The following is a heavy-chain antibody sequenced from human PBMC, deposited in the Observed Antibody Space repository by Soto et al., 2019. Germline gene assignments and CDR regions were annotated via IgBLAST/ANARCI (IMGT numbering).Heavy chain of an antibody. Sequence: VASVKVSCKASGYTFTSYAMHWVRQAPGQRLEWMGWINAGNGNTKYSQKFQGRVTITKDTSANTAYMELRSLRADDTAMYYCARGGYYDSSGSRNYYYYGMNVWGQGTTVTVSS. CDR2: INAGNGNT. D-gene: IGHD3-22*01. CDR3: ARGGYYDSSGSRNYYYYGMNV. J-gene: IGHJ6*02. V-gene: IGHV1-3*01. CDR1: GYTFTSYA.